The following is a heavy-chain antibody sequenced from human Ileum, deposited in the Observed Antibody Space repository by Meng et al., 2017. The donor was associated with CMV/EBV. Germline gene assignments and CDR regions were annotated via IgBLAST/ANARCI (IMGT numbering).Heavy chain of an antibody. CDR3: ARLYSANYLDV. CDR2: IYATGST. V-gene: IGHV4-4*07. J-gene: IGHJ6*04. CDR1: GGPINTYF. Sequence: QFQLQESGPGLVKPSDTLSLTCTVPGGPINTYFWSWIRQSAGKRLEWIGRIYATGSTKYNPSLKSRVTMSVDTSKNQFSLKLSSVTAADTAVYYCARLYSANYLDVWGKGTTVTVSS. D-gene: IGHD1-1*01.